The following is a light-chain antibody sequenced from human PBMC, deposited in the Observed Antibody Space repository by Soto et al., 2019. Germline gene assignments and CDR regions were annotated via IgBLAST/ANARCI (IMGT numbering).Light chain of an antibody. J-gene: IGKJ5*01. CDR1: QSLRSN. CDR2: DAS. Sequence: EIVLTQSRATLYASAGDRATXSCRARQSLRSNLAWYQQKPGQAPMLLIYDASAMAPGIRSMFTCRRSEAEFILTISSMRAEDFGVSYCQQYNNWDPIPFGQRTLMAIK. V-gene: IGKV3D-15*01. CDR3: QQYNNWDPIP.